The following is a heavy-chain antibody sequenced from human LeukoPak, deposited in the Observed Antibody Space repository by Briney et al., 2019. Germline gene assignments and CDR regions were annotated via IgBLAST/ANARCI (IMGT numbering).Heavy chain of an antibody. V-gene: IGHV1-2*02. CDR3: ARVRAVAGIFYYYFDY. Sequence: ASVKVSCKASGYTFTSYYMHWVRQAPGQGLEWMGWINPNSGGTNYAQKFQGRVTMTRDTSISTAYMELSRLRSDDTAVYYCARVRAVAGIFYYYFDYWGQGTLVTVSS. D-gene: IGHD6-19*01. CDR1: GYTFTSYY. J-gene: IGHJ4*02. CDR2: INPNSGGT.